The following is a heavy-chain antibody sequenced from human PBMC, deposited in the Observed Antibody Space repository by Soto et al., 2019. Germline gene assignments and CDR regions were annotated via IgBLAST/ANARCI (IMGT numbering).Heavy chain of an antibody. CDR3: ARRSDRGYGYGPDY. V-gene: IGHV5-51*01. CDR1: GDSFTTYW. Sequence: PGESLKISCKGYGDSFTTYWVAWVRQMPGKGLEWMGIIYPGDSDTIYSPSFQGQVTISADKSINTAYLQWSSLKASDTAMYYCARRSDRGYGYGPDYWGQGTLVTVSS. J-gene: IGHJ4*02. CDR2: IYPGDSDT. D-gene: IGHD5-12*01.